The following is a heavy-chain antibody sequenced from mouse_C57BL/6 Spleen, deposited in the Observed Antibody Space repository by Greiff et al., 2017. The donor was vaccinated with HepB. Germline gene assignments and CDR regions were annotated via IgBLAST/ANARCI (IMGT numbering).Heavy chain of an antibody. V-gene: IGHV1-62-2*01. CDR3: ARHEEEGQLRSPFAY. CDR2: FYPGSGSI. CDR1: GYTFTEYT. J-gene: IGHJ3*01. D-gene: IGHD3-2*02. Sequence: VQLQESGAELVKPGASVKLSCKASGYTFTEYTIHWVKQRSGQGLEWIGWFYPGSGSIKYNEKFKDKATLTADKSSSTAYMELSRLTSEDSAVYCCARHEEEGQLRSPFAYWGQGTLVTVSA.